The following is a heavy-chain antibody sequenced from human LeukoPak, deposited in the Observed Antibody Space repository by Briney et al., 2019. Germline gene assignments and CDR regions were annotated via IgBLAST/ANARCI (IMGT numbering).Heavy chain of an antibody. CDR3: ATESPTNWGKPNYYCYYYMDV. V-gene: IGHV1-24*01. J-gene: IGHJ6*03. CDR2: FDPEDGET. CDR1: GYTLTELS. Sequence: ASVKVSCKVSGYTLTELSMHWVRQAPGKGLEWMGGFDPEDGETIYAQKFQGRVTMTEDTSTDTAYMELSSLRSEDTAVYYCATESPTNWGKPNYYCYYYMDVWGKGTTVTVSS. D-gene: IGHD7-27*01.